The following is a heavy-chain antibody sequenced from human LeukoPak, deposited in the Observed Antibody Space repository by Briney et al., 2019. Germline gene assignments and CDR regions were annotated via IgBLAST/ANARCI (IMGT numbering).Heavy chain of an antibody. D-gene: IGHD2-15*01. J-gene: IGHJ4*02. CDR3: ARQCRPLVAANPYDY. V-gene: IGHV5-51*01. CDR2: IYPGDSET. CDR1: GYSFTSYW. Sequence: GESLKISCKGSGYSFTSYWIGWVRQMPGKGLEWMGIIYPGDSETRYSPSFQGQVTISADKSISTAYLQWSSLKASDTAMYYCARQCRPLVAANPYDYWGQGTLVTVSS.